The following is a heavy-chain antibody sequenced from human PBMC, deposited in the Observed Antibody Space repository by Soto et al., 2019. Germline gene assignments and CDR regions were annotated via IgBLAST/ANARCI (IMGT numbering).Heavy chain of an antibody. Sequence: QVQVVQSGAEVKKPGSSVKVSCKASGGTFSSYTISWVRQAPGQGLEWMGRIIPILGIANYAQKFQGRVTSTADKSTSTAYMELSSLRSEDPAVYYCAREDFGGDYYGSGSYFDYWGQGTLVTVSS. CDR2: IIPILGIA. D-gene: IGHD3-10*01. V-gene: IGHV1-69*08. CDR1: GGTFSSYT. J-gene: IGHJ4*02. CDR3: AREDFGGDYYGSGSYFDY.